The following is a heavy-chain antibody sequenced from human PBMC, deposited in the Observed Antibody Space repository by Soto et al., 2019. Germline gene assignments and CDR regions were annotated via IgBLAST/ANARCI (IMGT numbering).Heavy chain of an antibody. J-gene: IGHJ6*02. CDR1: GFTVSSNY. CDR3: ARDGYYYGMDV. V-gene: IGHV3-66*01. Sequence: EVQLVESGGGLVQPGGSLRLSCAASGFTVSSNYMSWVRQAPGKGLEWVSVIYSGGSTYYPDSVKGRFTISSDNSKNTLYLQMNSLRAEDTAVYYCARDGYYYGMDVWGQGTTVTVSS. CDR2: IYSGGST.